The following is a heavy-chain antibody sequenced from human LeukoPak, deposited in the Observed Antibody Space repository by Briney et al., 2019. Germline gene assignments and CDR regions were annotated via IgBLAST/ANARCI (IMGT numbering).Heavy chain of an antibody. CDR3: ARERMSTSHIDY. Sequence: ASVKVSCKASGYSFTGYYMHRVRQAPGQGLEWMGWINPNSGGTNYAQNFQGRVTMTRDTSISTAYMELSGLRSDDTAVYYCARERMSTSHIDYWGQGTLVTVSS. V-gene: IGHV1-2*02. CDR2: INPNSGGT. D-gene: IGHD2-15*01. J-gene: IGHJ4*02. CDR1: GYSFTGYY.